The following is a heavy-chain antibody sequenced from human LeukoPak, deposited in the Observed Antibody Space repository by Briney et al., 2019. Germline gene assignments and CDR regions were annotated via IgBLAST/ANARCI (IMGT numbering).Heavy chain of an antibody. Sequence: GGSLRLSCVASGFTFSSNSMNWVRQAPGKVLEWVSYISSASGSIYYADSVKGRFTVSRDNAKNSLFLQMNSLRAEDTAVYYCARLPAYCSSTSCYYDYWGQRTLVTVSS. V-gene: IGHV3-48*04. D-gene: IGHD2-2*01. CDR2: ISSASGSI. CDR3: ARLPAYCSSTSCYYDY. J-gene: IGHJ4*02. CDR1: GFTFSSNS.